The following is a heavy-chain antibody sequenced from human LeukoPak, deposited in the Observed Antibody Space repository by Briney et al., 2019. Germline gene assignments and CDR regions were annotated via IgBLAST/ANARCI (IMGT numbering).Heavy chain of an antibody. J-gene: IGHJ4*02. CDR1: GFTFSSYG. Sequence: GGSLRLSCAASGFTFSSYGMSWVRQAPGKGLEWVSAISGSGGSTYYADSVKGRFTISRDNSKNTLYLQMNSLRAEDTAVYYCAMGVVWFGEVSSDYWGQGTLVTVSS. CDR2: ISGSGGST. V-gene: IGHV3-23*01. D-gene: IGHD3-10*01. CDR3: AMGVVWFGEVSSDY.